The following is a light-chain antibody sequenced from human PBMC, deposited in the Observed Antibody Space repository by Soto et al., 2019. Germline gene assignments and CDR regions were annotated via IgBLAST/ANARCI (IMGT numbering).Light chain of an antibody. CDR3: QQRAGSST. CDR2: DAS. CDR1: QSVSNQ. Sequence: EIVLTQSPVTLSLSPGERATLSCRASQSVSNQLAWYQQKPGQAPRLLIYDASRRVTGIPARFSGSGSGTDFTLTLSSLEPEDFAVYYCQQRAGSSTFGQGTRLAIK. V-gene: IGKV3-11*01. J-gene: IGKJ5*01.